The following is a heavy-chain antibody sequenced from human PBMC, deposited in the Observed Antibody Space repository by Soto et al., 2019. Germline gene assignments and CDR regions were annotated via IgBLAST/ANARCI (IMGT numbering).Heavy chain of an antibody. V-gene: IGHV3-23*01. CDR2: ISGSGGST. Sequence: GGSLRLSCAASGFTFSSYAMSWIRQAPGKGLEWVSAISGSGGSTYYADSVKGRFTISRDNSKNTLYLQMNSLRAEDTAVYYCAKENYYGSGRDYFDYWGQGTLVTVSS. J-gene: IGHJ4*02. CDR3: AKENYYGSGRDYFDY. D-gene: IGHD3-10*01. CDR1: GFTFSSYA.